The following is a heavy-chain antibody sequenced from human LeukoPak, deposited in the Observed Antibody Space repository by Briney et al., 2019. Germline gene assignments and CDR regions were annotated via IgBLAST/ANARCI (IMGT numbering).Heavy chain of an antibody. J-gene: IGHJ6*02. V-gene: IGHV3-23*01. Sequence: GGSLRLSCAASGFTFSSYAMSWVRHAPGKGLEWVSAISGSGGSTYYADSVKGRFTISRDNSKNTLYLQMNSLRAEDTAVYYCARDFVDCDGDCNYGMDVWGQGTTVTVSS. CDR2: ISGSGGST. CDR1: GFTFSSYA. CDR3: ARDFVDCDGDCNYGMDV. D-gene: IGHD2-21*02.